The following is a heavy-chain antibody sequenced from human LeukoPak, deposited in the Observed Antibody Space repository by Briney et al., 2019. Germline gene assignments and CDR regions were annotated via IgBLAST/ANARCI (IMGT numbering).Heavy chain of an antibody. D-gene: IGHD4-11*01. CDR2: ISGSGGNT. CDR3: ANEYSKGEV. J-gene: IGHJ3*01. Sequence: GGSLRLSCAASGFTFPNYVMSWVRQAPGKGLEWVSGISGSGGNTYYADSVKGRFTISRDNSKNTLYLQMNSLRAEDAAVYYCANEYSKGEVWGQGTMVTVSS. CDR1: GFTFPNYV. V-gene: IGHV3-23*01.